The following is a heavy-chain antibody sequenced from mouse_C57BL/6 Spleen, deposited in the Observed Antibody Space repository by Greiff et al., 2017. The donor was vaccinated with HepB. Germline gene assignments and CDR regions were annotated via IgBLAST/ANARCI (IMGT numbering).Heavy chain of an antibody. CDR2: IHPNSGST. CDR3: ARRSWLLAWFAY. D-gene: IGHD2-3*01. Sequence: QVQLQQPGAELVKPGASVKLSCKASGYTFTSYWMHWVKQRPGQGLEWIGMIHPNSGSTNYNEKFKSKATLTVDKSSSTAYMQLSSLTSEDSAVYYCARRSWLLAWFAYWGQGTLVTVSA. J-gene: IGHJ3*01. CDR1: GYTFTSYW. V-gene: IGHV1-64*01.